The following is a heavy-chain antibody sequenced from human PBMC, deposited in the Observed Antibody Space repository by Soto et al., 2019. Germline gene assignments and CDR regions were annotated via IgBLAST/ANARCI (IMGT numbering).Heavy chain of an antibody. J-gene: IGHJ4*02. Sequence: ASVKVSCKASGYTITCCALHWVRQAPGQRPEWMAWINAGDGDTRYSQNFQDRLTIIRDTSANTAYMELSSLRSEDTAVYYCARDGEGEAAAAMVYWGQGTLVTSPQ. CDR3: ARDGEGEAAAAMVY. CDR1: GYTITCCA. D-gene: IGHD6-13*01. CDR2: INAGDGDT. V-gene: IGHV1-3*01.